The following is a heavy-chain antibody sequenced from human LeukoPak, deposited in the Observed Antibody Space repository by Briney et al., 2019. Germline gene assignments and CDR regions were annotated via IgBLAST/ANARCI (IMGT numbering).Heavy chain of an antibody. CDR1: GFTFSGHW. CDR3: TRDRSRAEDD. CDR2: INQGGGDK. D-gene: IGHD1-14*01. V-gene: IGHV3-7*01. J-gene: IGHJ4*02. Sequence: GGSLRLSCAASGFTFSGHWMSWVRQAPGKGLEWVANINQGGGDKYYVDSVKGRFTISRDNANNLLYLQMNSLRGEDTAVYYCTRDRSRAEDDWGQGTLVTVSS.